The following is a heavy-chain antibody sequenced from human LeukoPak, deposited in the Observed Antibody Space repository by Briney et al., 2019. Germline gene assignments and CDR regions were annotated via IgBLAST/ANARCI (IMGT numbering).Heavy chain of an antibody. Sequence: GGSLRLSCAASEFTSNNYAMSWVRQAPGKGLDWVSSISGSSGSTYYADSVKGRFTISRDNSKNTVSLQMNSLRVEDTAVYYCARQRTVGVTGYYFDYWGQGTLVTVSS. D-gene: IGHD1-26*01. CDR2: ISGSSGST. V-gene: IGHV3-23*01. CDR1: EFTSNNYA. J-gene: IGHJ4*02. CDR3: ARQRTVGVTGYYFDY.